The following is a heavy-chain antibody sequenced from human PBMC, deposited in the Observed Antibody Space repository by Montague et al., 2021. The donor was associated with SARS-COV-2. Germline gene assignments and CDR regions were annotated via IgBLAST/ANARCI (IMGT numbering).Heavy chain of an antibody. D-gene: IGHD3-3*01. V-gene: IGHV4-30-4*08. CDR1: GGSISSGDYY. Sequence: TLSLTCTVSGGSISSGDYYWGWIRQPPGKGLEWIGYIYYSGSTYYNPSLKSRVTISVDTSKNQFSLKLRSVTAADTAVYYCASQRLDITLSGVVTGRFFDYWGQGTLVTVSS. CDR2: IYYSGST. J-gene: IGHJ4*02. CDR3: ASQRLDITLSGVVTGRFFDY.